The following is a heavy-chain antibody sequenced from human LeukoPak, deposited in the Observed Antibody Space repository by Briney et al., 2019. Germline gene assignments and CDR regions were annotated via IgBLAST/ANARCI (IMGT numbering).Heavy chain of an antibody. D-gene: IGHD3-10*01. CDR2: IYYSGST. V-gene: IGHV4-61*05. J-gene: IGHJ5*02. CDR3: ARRTLLLWFGEP. Sequence: SETLSLTCTVSGGSISSSSYYWSWIRQPPGKGLEWIGYIYYSGSTNYNPSLKSRVTISVDTSKNQFSLKLSSVTAADTAVYYCARRTLLLWFGEPWGQGTLVTVSS. CDR1: GGSISSSSYY.